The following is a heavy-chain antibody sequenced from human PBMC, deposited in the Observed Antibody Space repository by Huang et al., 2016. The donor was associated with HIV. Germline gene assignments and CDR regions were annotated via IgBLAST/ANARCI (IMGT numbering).Heavy chain of an antibody. CDR2: TNHRGVT. CDR3: ARGNVDSSLLSGSYYYFDF. CDR1: GGSFSAYY. Sequence: QVQLQQWGAGLLKPSETLSLTCAVYGGSFSAYYWTWIRQPPGKGLEWLGETNHRGVTHYSPSLRSRVTISVDTSKNQFSLKLSSVTAADTAVYYCARGNVDSSLLSGSYYYFDFWGQGTLVTVSS. J-gene: IGHJ4*02. D-gene: IGHD1-26*01. V-gene: IGHV4-34*01.